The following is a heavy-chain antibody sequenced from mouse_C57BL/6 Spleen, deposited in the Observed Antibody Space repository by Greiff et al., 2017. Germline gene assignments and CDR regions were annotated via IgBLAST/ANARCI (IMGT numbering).Heavy chain of an antibody. CDR2: IDPEDGDT. J-gene: IGHJ3*01. Sequence: EVQLQQSGAELVRPGASVKLSCTASGFNIKDYYMHWVKQRPEQGLEWIGRIDPEDGDTEYAPQFQGKATMSADTPSNTAYLQLSSLTSEDTAVYYCTTTTAQARPFAYWGQGTLVTVSA. D-gene: IGHD3-2*02. CDR3: TTTTAQARPFAY. CDR1: GFNIKDYY. V-gene: IGHV14-1*01.